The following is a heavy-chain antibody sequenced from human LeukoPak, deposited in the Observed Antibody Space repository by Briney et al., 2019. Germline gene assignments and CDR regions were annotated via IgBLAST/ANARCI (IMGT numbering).Heavy chain of an antibody. Sequence: PSETLSLTCTVSGXSISSYYWSWIRQPPGKGLEWIVYFYYTGSTNYNPSPKSRVTISLDTSRNQFSLRLSSVTAADTAVYYCARVGYSYGPFDPWGQGTLVIVSS. CDR2: FYYTGST. CDR3: ARVGYSYGPFDP. CDR1: GXSISSYY. D-gene: IGHD5-18*01. J-gene: IGHJ5*02. V-gene: IGHV4-59*01.